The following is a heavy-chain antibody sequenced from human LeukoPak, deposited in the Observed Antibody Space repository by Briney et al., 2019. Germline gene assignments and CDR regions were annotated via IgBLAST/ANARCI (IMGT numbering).Heavy chain of an antibody. CDR2: IIPIFGTA. CDR1: GGTFISYA. V-gene: IGHV1-69*05. J-gene: IGHJ5*02. Sequence: SVTVSCKASGGTFISYAISWVRQAPGQGLEWMGGIIPIFGTANYAQKFQGRVTITTDESTSTAYMELSSLRSEDTAVYYCARGSVDPEVSWFDPWGQGTLVTVSS. D-gene: IGHD3-3*01. CDR3: ARGSVDPEVSWFDP.